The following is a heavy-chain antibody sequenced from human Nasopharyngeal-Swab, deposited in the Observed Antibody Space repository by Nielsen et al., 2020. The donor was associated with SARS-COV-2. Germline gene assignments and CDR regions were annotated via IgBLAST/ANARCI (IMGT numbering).Heavy chain of an antibody. J-gene: IGHJ3*02. CDR2: IYYSGST. Sequence: GSLRLSCTVSGGSISSYYWSWIRQPPGKGLEWIGYIYYSGSTNYNPSLKSRVTISVDTSKNQFSLKLTSVTAADTAVYYRASNSTSWYGSAFDIWGQGTMVTVSS. CDR3: ASNSTSWYGSAFDI. CDR1: GGSISSYY. D-gene: IGHD2-2*01. V-gene: IGHV4-59*01.